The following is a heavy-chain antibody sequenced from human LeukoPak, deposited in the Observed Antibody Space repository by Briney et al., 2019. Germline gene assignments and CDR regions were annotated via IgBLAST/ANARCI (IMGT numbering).Heavy chain of an antibody. Sequence: ASVKVSCKASGYTLTSYYMHWVRQAPGQGLEWMGIINPSGGSTSYAQKFQGRVTMTRDTSTSTVYMELSGLRSEDTAVYYCARDRGYDFWSGYYRGDYNWFDPWGQGTLVTVSS. J-gene: IGHJ5*02. D-gene: IGHD3-3*01. CDR1: GYTLTSYY. CDR3: ARDRGYDFWSGYYRGDYNWFDP. CDR2: INPSGGST. V-gene: IGHV1-46*01.